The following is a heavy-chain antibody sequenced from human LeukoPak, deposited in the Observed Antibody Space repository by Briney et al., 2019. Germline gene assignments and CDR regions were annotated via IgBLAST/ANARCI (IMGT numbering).Heavy chain of an antibody. CDR2: IYYSGST. Sequence: SETLSLTCTVSGGSISSYYWSWIRQPPGKGLEWIGYIYYSGSTNYNPSLKSRVTISVDTSKNQFPLQLSSVTAADTAVYYWARVGGYSSSWLIYWGQGTLVTVSS. J-gene: IGHJ4*02. D-gene: IGHD6-13*01. V-gene: IGHV4-59*01. CDR3: ARVGGYSSSWLIY. CDR1: GGSISSYY.